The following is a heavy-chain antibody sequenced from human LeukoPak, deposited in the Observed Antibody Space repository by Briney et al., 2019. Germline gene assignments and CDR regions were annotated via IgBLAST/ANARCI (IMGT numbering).Heavy chain of an antibody. V-gene: IGHV3-30*18. CDR2: ISYDGSNK. Sequence: PSRYLRRYSAASGFTFSSYGMHWVRQAPGMGLEWVAVISYDGSNKYYADSVKGRFTISRDNSKNTLYLQMNSLRAEDTAVYYCAKDGPAFDYWGQGTLVTVSS. CDR3: AKDGPAFDY. CDR1: GFTFSSYG. J-gene: IGHJ4*02.